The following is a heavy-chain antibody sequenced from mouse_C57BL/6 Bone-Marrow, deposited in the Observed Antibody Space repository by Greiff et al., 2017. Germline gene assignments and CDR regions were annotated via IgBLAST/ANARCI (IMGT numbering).Heavy chain of an antibody. J-gene: IGHJ4*01. CDR2: IRSKSNNYAT. CDR1: GFSFNTYA. CDR3: VRRGGYYYAMDY. V-gene: IGHV10-1*01. Sequence: EVKLQESGGGLVQPKGSLKLSCAASGFSFNTYAMNWVRQAPGKGLEWVARIRSKSNNYATYYADSVKDRFTISRDDSESMLYLQMNNLKTEDTAMYYCVRRGGYYYAMDYWGQGTSVTVSS. D-gene: IGHD3-1*01.